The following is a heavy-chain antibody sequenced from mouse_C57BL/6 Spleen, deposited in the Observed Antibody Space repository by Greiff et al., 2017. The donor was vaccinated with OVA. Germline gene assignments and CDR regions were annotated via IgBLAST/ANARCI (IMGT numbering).Heavy chain of an antibody. CDR3: ASLKQEGYAVGY. J-gene: IGHJ4*01. V-gene: IGHV5-12*01. CDR1: GFTFSDYY. CDR2: ISNGGGST. Sequence: EVKLMESGGGLVQPGGSLKLSCAASGFTFSDYYMYWVRQTPEKRLEWVAYISNGGGSTYYPDTVKGRFTISRDNAKNTLYLQMRRLKSEDTAMYYCASLKQEGYAVGYWGQGTSVTVSS.